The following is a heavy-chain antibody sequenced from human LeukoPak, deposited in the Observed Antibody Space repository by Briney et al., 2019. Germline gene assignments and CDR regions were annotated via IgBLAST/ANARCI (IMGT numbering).Heavy chain of an antibody. Sequence: GRSLRLSCAASGFIFSSYGMHWVRQAPGKGLEWVAGIYYDGSNKYYADSVRGRFTISRDNSKNTLFLQMSSLRAEDTAVYYCARDTFSSSGVYGLDVWGQGTTVTVSS. J-gene: IGHJ6*02. CDR2: IYYDGSNK. CDR1: GFIFSSYG. V-gene: IGHV3-33*01. D-gene: IGHD3-22*01. CDR3: ARDTFSSSGVYGLDV.